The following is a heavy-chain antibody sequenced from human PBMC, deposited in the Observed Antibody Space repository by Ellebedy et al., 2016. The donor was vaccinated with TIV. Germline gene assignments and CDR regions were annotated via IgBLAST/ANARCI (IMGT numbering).Heavy chain of an antibody. CDR2: IYTSGST. CDR3: ARELVRGMLYYYGMDV. J-gene: IGHJ6*02. D-gene: IGHD3-10*01. V-gene: IGHV4-4*07. CDR1: GGSISSYY. Sequence: MPSETLSLTCTVSGGSISSYYWSWIRQPAGKGLEWIGRIYTSGSTNYNPSLKSRVTMSVDTSKNQFSLKLSSVTAADTAVYYCARELVRGMLYYYGMDVWGQGTTVTVSS.